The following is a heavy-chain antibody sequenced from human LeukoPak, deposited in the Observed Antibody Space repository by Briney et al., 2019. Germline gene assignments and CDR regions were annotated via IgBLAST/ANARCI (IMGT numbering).Heavy chain of an antibody. CDR3: ARAPKLTIPEIGTASNYYGMDV. J-gene: IGHJ6*02. V-gene: IGHV3-30-3*01. CDR2: ISYDGSNK. D-gene: IGHD2-2*01. CDR1: GFTFSSYA. Sequence: GGSLRLSCAASGFTFSSYAMHWVRQAPGKGLEWVAVISYDGSNKYYADSVKGRFTISRDNANNSLYLQMNSLTAEDTAVYFCARAPKLTIPEIGTASNYYGMDVWGPGTTVTVSS.